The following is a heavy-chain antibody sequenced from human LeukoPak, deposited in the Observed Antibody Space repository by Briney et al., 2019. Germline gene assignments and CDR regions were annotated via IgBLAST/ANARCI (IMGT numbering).Heavy chain of an antibody. J-gene: IGHJ4*02. CDR1: GFTVSSNY. Sequence: PGGSLRLSCAASGFTVSSNYMSWVRQAPGKGLEWVSVIYSGGSTYYADSVKGRFTISRDNSKNTLYLQMNSLRAEDTAVYYCATFATAYYDFWSGYFFRNSYYFDYWGQGTLVTVSS. CDR3: ATFATAYYDFWSGYFFRNSYYFDY. D-gene: IGHD3-3*01. CDR2: IYSGGST. V-gene: IGHV3-66*02.